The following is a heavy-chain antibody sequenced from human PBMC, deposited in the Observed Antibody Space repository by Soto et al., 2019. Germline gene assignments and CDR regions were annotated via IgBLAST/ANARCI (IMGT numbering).Heavy chain of an antibody. J-gene: IGHJ6*02. CDR2: IYYSVST. V-gene: IGHV4-59*01. CDR3: ARYATRYDFWSGYNPNPNYYYGMDV. Sequence: PXATLWLTGTVCGGGISSYDWSWIRQPPGKGLEWIGYIYYSVSTNYNPSLKSRVTISVDTSKNQFSLKLSSVTAADTAVYYCARYATRYDFWSGYNPNPNYYYGMDVWGQGTTVTVSS. CDR1: GGGISSYD. D-gene: IGHD3-3*01.